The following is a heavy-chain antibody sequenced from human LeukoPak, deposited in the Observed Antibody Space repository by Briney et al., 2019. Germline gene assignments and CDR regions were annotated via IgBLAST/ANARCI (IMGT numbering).Heavy chain of an antibody. V-gene: IGHV4-39*07. Sequence: PSETLSLTCTVSGGSISISSYYWGWIRQPPGKGLEWIGSIYYSGSTYYNPSLKSRVTISVDTSKNQFSLKLTSVTAADTAVYYCTRAASSGPLFTYHMDVWGKGTTVTVSS. D-gene: IGHD3-22*01. CDR1: GGSISISSYY. CDR3: TRAASSGPLFTYHMDV. CDR2: IYYSGST. J-gene: IGHJ6*03.